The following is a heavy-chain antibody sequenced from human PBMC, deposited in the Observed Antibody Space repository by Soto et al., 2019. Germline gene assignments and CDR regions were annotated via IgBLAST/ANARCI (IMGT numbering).Heavy chain of an antibody. V-gene: IGHV1-18*04. CDR1: GYTFTSYG. CDR3: ARDRPFSVSWEPIDY. Sequence: QVQLVQSGAEVKKPGASVKVSCKASGYTFTSYGISWVRQAPGQGLEWMAWISAYDGDTKYAQNLQGRVIMTTDSPTNTAYMELRSLRSDDTAVYYCARDRPFSVSWEPIDYWGQGTLVTVSS. D-gene: IGHD1-1*01. J-gene: IGHJ4*02. CDR2: ISAYDGDT.